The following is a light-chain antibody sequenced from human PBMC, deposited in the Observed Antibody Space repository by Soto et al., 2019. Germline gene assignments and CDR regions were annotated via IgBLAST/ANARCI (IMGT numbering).Light chain of an antibody. CDR2: GAS. CDR3: QQYNNWPPWT. Sequence: EIVMTQSPATLSVSPGERATLSCRASQSVSSNLGWYQQKPGQDPRLLIYGASTRATGIPARFSGSGSGTEFTLTISSLQSEDFAVYYCQQYNNWPPWTFGQGTKVEIK. CDR1: QSVSSN. V-gene: IGKV3-15*01. J-gene: IGKJ1*01.